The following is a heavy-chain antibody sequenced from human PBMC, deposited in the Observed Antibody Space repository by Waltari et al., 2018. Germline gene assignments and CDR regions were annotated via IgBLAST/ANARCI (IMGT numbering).Heavy chain of an antibody. V-gene: IGHV4-34*01. D-gene: IGHD6-6*01. CDR2: SNHSGSN. CDR1: GGSFSGYY. CDR3: ARRTQYSSSSGGVDY. Sequence: QVQLQQWGAGLLQPSETLSLTCAVYGGSFSGYYCSWIRQPPGQGLEWIGESNHSGSNNYNPSLKGRVTIAVDTSKNQFSLKLSSVTAAEKAVYYCARRTQYSSSSGGVDYWGQGTLVTVSS. J-gene: IGHJ4*02.